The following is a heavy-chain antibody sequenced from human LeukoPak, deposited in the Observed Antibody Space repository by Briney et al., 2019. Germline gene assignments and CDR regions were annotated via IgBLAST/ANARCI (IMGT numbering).Heavy chain of an antibody. V-gene: IGHV3-38-3*01. CDR1: GFTVSSNE. D-gene: IGHD2-21*01. J-gene: IGHJ2*01. Sequence: GGSLRLSCAASGFTVSSNEMSWVRQAPGKGLEWVSSISGGSTYYADSVRGRFTISRDNSKNTLYLQMNSLRAEDTAVYYCAKDLFLWYFDLWGRGTLVTVSS. CDR3: AKDLFLWYFDL. CDR2: ISGGST.